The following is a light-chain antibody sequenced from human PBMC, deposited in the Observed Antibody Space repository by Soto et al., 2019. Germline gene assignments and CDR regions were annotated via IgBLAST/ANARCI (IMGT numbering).Light chain of an antibody. CDR2: EGS. V-gene: IGLV2-23*01. Sequence: QSALTQPASVSGSPGQSITISCTGTSGDVGGFNLVSWFQQHPGKAPRLIIYEGSKRPSGVSNRFSGSKSGNTASLTISGLQAEDEADYYCCSYAGSSTYVFGTGTKLTVL. J-gene: IGLJ1*01. CDR3: CSYAGSSTYV. CDR1: SGDVGGFNL.